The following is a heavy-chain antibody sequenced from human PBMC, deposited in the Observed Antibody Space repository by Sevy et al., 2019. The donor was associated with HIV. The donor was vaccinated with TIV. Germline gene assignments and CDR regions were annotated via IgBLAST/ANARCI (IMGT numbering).Heavy chain of an antibody. D-gene: IGHD6-13*01. Sequence: GGSLRLSCTASGFTFDDYAMHWVRQAPGKGLEWVSGISWNSGSIGYADSVKGRFTISRDNAKNSLYLQMNSLRAEDTALYYCAKDIDSSNRYGMDVWGQGTTVTVSS. J-gene: IGHJ6*02. CDR1: GFTFDDYA. CDR2: ISWNSGSI. V-gene: IGHV3-9*01. CDR3: AKDIDSSNRYGMDV.